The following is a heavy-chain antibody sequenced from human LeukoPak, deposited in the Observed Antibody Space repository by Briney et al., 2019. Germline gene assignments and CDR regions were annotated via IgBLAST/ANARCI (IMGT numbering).Heavy chain of an antibody. CDR1: GFHFSSYA. Sequence: GGSLRLSCAASGFHFSSYAMNWVRQAPGKGLEWVSVISGSGDSTYYADSVKGRCTISRDNSKNTLYLQMNSLRAEDTAVYYCAKVEEDSSGYYPPYMDVWGKGTTVTVSS. CDR2: ISGSGDST. V-gene: IGHV3-23*01. J-gene: IGHJ6*03. CDR3: AKVEEDSSGYYPPYMDV. D-gene: IGHD3-22*01.